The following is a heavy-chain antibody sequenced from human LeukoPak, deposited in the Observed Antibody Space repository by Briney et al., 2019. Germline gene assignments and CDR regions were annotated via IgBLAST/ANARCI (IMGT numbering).Heavy chain of an antibody. J-gene: IGHJ4*02. CDR2: IYPGDSAA. D-gene: IGHD1-26*01. Sequence: GESLKISCKVSGYNFAKYWIGWVRQMPGEAPEYMGIIYPGDSAARYSPSFRGHVTISVDESISTAFLQWSSLKASDTAIYYCTRQYNGMSPIDCWGQGTLVTVSS. CDR3: TRQYNGMSPIDC. V-gene: IGHV5-51*01. CDR1: GYNFAKYW.